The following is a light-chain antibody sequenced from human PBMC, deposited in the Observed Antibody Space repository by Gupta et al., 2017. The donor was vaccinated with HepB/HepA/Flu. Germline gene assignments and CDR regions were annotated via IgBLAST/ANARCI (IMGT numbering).Light chain of an antibody. CDR1: QSVLYHNRNY. Sequence: DIVMTQAPDSLAVYLGELAIINCKSSQSVLYHNRNYLAWYQQKSGQPPKLLIYWASTRESGVPDRFSGSGSGTDFTLTISSLQAEDVAVYYCQHYYSSPPTFGGGTKVEIK. V-gene: IGKV4-1*01. J-gene: IGKJ4*01. CDR3: QHYYSSPPT. CDR2: WAS.